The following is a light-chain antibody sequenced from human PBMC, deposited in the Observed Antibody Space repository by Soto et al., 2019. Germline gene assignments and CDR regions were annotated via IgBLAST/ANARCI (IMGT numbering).Light chain of an antibody. CDR3: QQYKHWPRT. CDR1: QSVSSN. CDR2: DAS. V-gene: IGKV3-15*01. J-gene: IGKJ1*01. Sequence: EAVMTQSPATLSVSPGETATLSCTASQSVSSNLAWYQQKPGQAPRLLIYDASTRATGFPARFSGSGSGTEFTLTISSLQSEDLAVYYCQQYKHWPRTFGQGTKV.